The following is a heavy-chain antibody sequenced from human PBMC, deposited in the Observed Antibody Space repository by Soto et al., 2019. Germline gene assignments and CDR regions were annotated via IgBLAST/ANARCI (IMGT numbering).Heavy chain of an antibody. D-gene: IGHD2-15*01. Sequence: QVQLVQSGAEVKKPGASVKVSCKASGYTFTGYYMHWVRQAPGQGLEWMGWINPNSGGTNYAQKFQGRVTMTRDTSISTDYMELSRLRSDDTAVYYCASRDPDIVVVVAATYYDGMDVWGQGTTVTVSS. CDR1: GYTFTGYY. V-gene: IGHV1-2*02. CDR2: INPNSGGT. CDR3: ASRDPDIVVVVAATYYDGMDV. J-gene: IGHJ6*02.